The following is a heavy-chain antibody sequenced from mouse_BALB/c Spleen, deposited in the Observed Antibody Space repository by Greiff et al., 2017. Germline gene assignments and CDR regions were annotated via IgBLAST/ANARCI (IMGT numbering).Heavy chain of an antibody. D-gene: IGHD2-4*01. J-gene: IGHJ4*01. CDR1: GFTFSSFG. Sequence: EVKLMESGGGLVQPGGSRKLSCAASGFTFSSFGMHWVRQAPEKGLEWVAYISSGSSTIYYADTVKGRFTISRDNPKNTLFLQMTSLRSEDTAMYYCASGLRRFYAMDYWGQGTSVTVSS. CDR2: ISSGSSTI. CDR3: ASGLRRFYAMDY. V-gene: IGHV5-17*02.